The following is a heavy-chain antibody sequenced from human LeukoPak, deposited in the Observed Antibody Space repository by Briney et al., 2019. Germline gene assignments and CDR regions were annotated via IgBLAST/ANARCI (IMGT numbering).Heavy chain of an antibody. D-gene: IGHD1-26*01. Sequence: GGSLRLSCAASEFTFSDTWMSWVRQAPGKGLEWVGRIKNKRDGGTPDYAAPVKGRFTISRDNSKNTLYLQMNSLRAEDTAVYYCASGPQVGRYMDVWGKGTTVTVSS. CDR3: ASGPQVGRYMDV. V-gene: IGHV3-15*01. CDR1: EFTFSDTW. J-gene: IGHJ6*03. CDR2: IKNKRDGGTP.